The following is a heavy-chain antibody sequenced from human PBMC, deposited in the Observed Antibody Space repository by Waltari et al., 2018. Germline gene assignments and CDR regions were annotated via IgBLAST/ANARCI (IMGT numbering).Heavy chain of an antibody. CDR1: GFALRSYW. CDR2: IKQDGSET. Sequence: EVQLEESGGGLVQPGGSLRISWAASGFALRSYWMTWVRQAPGKGLEWVANIKQDGSETYYADSLKGRFTISRDNAKNSLYLQMNSLRAEDTALYYCARDHVFRGDFWSGYYDSWGQGTLVTVSS. V-gene: IGHV3-7*01. D-gene: IGHD3-3*01. CDR3: ARDHVFRGDFWSGYYDS. J-gene: IGHJ4*02.